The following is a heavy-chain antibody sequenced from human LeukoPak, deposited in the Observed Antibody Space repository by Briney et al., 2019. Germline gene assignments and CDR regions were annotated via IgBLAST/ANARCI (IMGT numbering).Heavy chain of an antibody. J-gene: IGHJ4*02. CDR2: ISYDGSNK. Sequence: GGSLRLSCAASGLTFSSYAMHWVRQAPGKGLEWVAVISYDGSNKYYADSVKGRFTISRDNAKNSLYLQMNSLRAEDTAVYYCARDRITMVRGVIAENWGQGTLVTVSS. V-gene: IGHV3-30*04. CDR1: GLTFSSYA. D-gene: IGHD3-10*01. CDR3: ARDRITMVRGVIAEN.